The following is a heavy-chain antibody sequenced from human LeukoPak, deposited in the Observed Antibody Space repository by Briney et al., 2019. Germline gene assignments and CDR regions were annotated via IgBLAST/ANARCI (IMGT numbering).Heavy chain of an antibody. D-gene: IGHD6-13*01. CDR1: GFTVSSNY. CDR3: ARGIAAAGTALYN. V-gene: IGHV3-53*01. Sequence: GGSLRLSCAVSGFTVSSNYMSWVRQAPGNGLEWVSVIYSDGSTYSADSVKGRFTISRDNSKNTLYLQINSLRAEDTAVYYCARGIAAAGTALYNWGQGTLLTVSS. J-gene: IGHJ4*02. CDR2: IYSDGST.